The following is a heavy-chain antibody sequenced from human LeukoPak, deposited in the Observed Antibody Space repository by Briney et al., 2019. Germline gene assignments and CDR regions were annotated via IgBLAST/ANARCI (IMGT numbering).Heavy chain of an antibody. V-gene: IGHV3-11*04. D-gene: IGHD7-27*01. Sequence: GGSLRLSRAPSGFTSSDYSISWVPHAPGKGLGWISYSGSSSSTIYFEDPVTVRLTMSRNNAKITLYLEMNTLRAEYTAVDYSASPSSSWGQDSWGQGTLVTVSS. CDR3: ASPSSSWGQDS. J-gene: IGHJ4*02. CDR1: GFTSSDYS. CDR2: SGSSSSTI.